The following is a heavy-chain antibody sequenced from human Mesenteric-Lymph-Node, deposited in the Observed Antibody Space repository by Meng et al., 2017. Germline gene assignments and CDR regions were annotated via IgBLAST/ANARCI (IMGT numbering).Heavy chain of an antibody. J-gene: IGHJ4*02. Sequence: GGSLRLSCAASGFTFSSYAMSWVRQAPGKGLEWVSAISGSGGSTYYADSVKGRFTISRDNSKNTLYLQMNSLRAEDTAVYYCAKDTVYSSSWYSLGGWAWGQGTLVTVSS. CDR3: AKDTVYSSSWYSLGGWA. D-gene: IGHD6-13*01. CDR2: ISGSGGST. V-gene: IGHV3-23*01. CDR1: GFTFSSYA.